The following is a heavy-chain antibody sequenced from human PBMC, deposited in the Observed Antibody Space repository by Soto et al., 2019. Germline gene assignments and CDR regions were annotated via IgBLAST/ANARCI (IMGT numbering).Heavy chain of an antibody. V-gene: IGHV1-46*01. CDR1: GYTITRHW. Sequence: QVQLVQSGVEVKKPGASVKVSCKASGYTITRHWMHWVRQAPGQGLEWMGVISPSGDVTSYVQKFQGRVTMTRDTSTSTLYMELSSLRSEDTAVYYCARDNSYDTGGARGWYFDLWGRGTLVTVSS. D-gene: IGHD2-8*02. J-gene: IGHJ2*01. CDR3: ARDNSYDTGGARGWYFDL. CDR2: ISPSGDVT.